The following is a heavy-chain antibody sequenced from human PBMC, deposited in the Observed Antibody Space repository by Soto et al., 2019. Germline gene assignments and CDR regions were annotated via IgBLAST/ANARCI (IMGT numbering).Heavy chain of an antibody. Sequence: QVQLQESGPGLVKPSQTLSLTCTVSGGSISSGGYYWSWIRQHPGKGLEWIGYIYYSGSTYYNPSLKSRVTIAVDTSKNQFSLKLSSVTAADTAVYYCARRSAPLWWFDPWGQGTLVTVSS. CDR2: IYYSGST. J-gene: IGHJ5*02. D-gene: IGHD3-16*01. V-gene: IGHV4-31*03. CDR3: ARRSAPLWWFDP. CDR1: GGSISSGGYY.